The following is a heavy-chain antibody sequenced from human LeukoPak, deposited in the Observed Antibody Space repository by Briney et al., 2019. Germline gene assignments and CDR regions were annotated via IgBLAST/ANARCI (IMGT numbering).Heavy chain of an antibody. CDR1: GFTFDDYA. J-gene: IGHJ4*02. Sequence: GRSLRLSCAASGFTFDDYAMHWVRQAPGKGLEWVSGISWNSGSIGYADSVKGRFTISRDYAKNSLYLQMNSLRAEDTALYYCAKDTSSSSGWSQFDYWGQGTLVTVSS. D-gene: IGHD6-19*01. CDR3: AKDTSSSSGWSQFDY. CDR2: ISWNSGSI. V-gene: IGHV3-9*01.